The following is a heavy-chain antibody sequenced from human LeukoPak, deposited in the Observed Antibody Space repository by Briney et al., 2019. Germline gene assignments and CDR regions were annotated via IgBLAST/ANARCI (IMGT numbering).Heavy chain of an antibody. J-gene: IGHJ4*02. D-gene: IGHD6-13*01. CDR3: ARDVAAGTFDY. CDR2: ISGGGDST. Sequence: GGSLRLSCAVSGFTVRSFGMSWVRQAPGKGLEWVSSISGGGDSTYYAESVRGRFTISRDNAKNSLYLQMNSLRAEDTAVYYCARDVAAGTFDYWGQGTLVTVSS. V-gene: IGHV3-23*01. CDR1: GFTVRSFG.